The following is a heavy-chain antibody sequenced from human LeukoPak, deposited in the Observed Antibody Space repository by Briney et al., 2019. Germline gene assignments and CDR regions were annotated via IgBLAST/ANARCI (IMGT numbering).Heavy chain of an antibody. J-gene: IGHJ4*02. Sequence: SETLSLTCTVSGGSISSYYWSWIRQPPGKGLEWMGYIYYSGSTKYNPSLESRVTISVDTSKNQFSLKLSSVTAADTAVYYCARHEYSSSWYFSDYWGQGTLVTVSS. CDR1: GGSISSYY. V-gene: IGHV4-59*08. CDR3: ARHEYSSSWYFSDY. CDR2: IYYSGST. D-gene: IGHD6-13*01.